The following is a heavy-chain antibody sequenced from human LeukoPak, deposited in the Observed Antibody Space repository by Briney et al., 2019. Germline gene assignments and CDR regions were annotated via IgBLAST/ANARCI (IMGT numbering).Heavy chain of an antibody. CDR2: INPNSGGT. CDR3: ARDRTYSGNDYYYNYYLDV. V-gene: IGHV1-2*02. Sequence: ASVKVSCKASGYSFTGYFMHWVRQAPGQGLEWMGWINPNSGGTNYAQKFQCRVTMTRDMSTSTAYMELSRLTSDDTAVYYCARDRTYSGNDYYYNYYLDVWGKGTTVTVSS. J-gene: IGHJ6*03. CDR1: GYSFTGYF. D-gene: IGHD1-26*01.